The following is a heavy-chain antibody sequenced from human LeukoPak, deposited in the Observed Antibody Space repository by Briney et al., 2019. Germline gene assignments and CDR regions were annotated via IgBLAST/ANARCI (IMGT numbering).Heavy chain of an antibody. V-gene: IGHV3-23*01. Sequence: PGGSLRLSCAASGFTFSSYAMSWVRQAPAKGLEWVSAISGSGGSTYYADSVKGRFTISRDNSKNTLYLQMNSLRAEDTAVYYCARRHPSRHGDRRDAFDIWGQGTMVTVSS. CDR2: ISGSGGST. J-gene: IGHJ3*02. D-gene: IGHD4-17*01. CDR3: ARRHPSRHGDRRDAFDI. CDR1: GFTFSSYA.